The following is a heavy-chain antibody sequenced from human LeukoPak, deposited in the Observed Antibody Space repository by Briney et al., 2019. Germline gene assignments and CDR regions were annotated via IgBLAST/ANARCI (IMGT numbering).Heavy chain of an antibody. CDR3: AKAGPGSLFGVIISAFDY. J-gene: IGHJ4*02. CDR2: ISGSGGST. CDR1: GFTFSSYA. D-gene: IGHD3-3*01. Sequence: GGSLRLSCAASGFTFSSYAMSWVRQAPGKGLEWVSAISGSGGSTYYADSVKGRFTISRDNSKNTLSLHMNSLRAEDTAVYYCAKAGPGSLFGVIISAFDYWGQGTLVTVSS. V-gene: IGHV3-23*01.